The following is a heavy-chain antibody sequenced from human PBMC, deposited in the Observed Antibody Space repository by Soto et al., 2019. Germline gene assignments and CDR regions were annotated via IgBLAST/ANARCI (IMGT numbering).Heavy chain of an antibody. CDR2: IDPSDSYT. V-gene: IGHV5-10-1*01. Sequence: LGESLKISCKGSGYSFTSYWISWVRQMPGKGLEWMGRIDPSDSYTNYSPSFQGHVTISADKSISTAYLQWSSLKASDTAMYYCASTDPLVGTGYSAPYYYYGMDDWGPGTTVTVSS. J-gene: IGHJ6*02. CDR3: ASTDPLVGTGYSAPYYYYGMDD. D-gene: IGHD3-9*01. CDR1: GYSFTSYW.